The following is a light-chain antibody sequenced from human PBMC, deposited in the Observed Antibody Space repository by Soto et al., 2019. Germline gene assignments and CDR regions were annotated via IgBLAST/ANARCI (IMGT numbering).Light chain of an antibody. J-gene: IGKJ2*01. CDR2: KAS. CDR1: QSISSW. V-gene: IGKV1-5*03. Sequence: DIQMTQSPSTLSASVGDRVTITCRASQSISSWLAWYQQKPGKAPKLLSYKASSLESGVPSRFSGSGSGTEFTLTISSLQPDDFATYYCQQYNSYSQTFGQGTKLEIK. CDR3: QQYNSYSQT.